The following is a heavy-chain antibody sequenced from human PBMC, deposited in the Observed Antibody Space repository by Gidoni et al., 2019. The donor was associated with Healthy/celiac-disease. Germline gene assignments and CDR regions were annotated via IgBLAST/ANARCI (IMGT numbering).Heavy chain of an antibody. Sequence: CAASGFTFSSYSMNWVRQAPGKGLEWVSSISSSSSYIYYADSVKGRFTISRDNAKNSLYLKMNSLRAEDTAVYYCARDLSGRSTNWGQGTMVTVSS. J-gene: IGHJ3*01. D-gene: IGHD1-26*01. CDR1: GFTFSSYS. CDR2: ISSSSSYI. V-gene: IGHV3-21*01. CDR3: ARDLSGRSTN.